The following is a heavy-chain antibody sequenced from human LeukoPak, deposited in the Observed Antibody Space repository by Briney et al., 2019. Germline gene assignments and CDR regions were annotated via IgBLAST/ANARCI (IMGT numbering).Heavy chain of an antibody. CDR1: GFTFSSYS. V-gene: IGHV3-21*01. Sequence: GGSLRLSCAASGFTFSSYSMNWVRQAPGKGREWVSSISSSSSYIYYADSVKGRFTISRDNAKNSLYLQMNSLRAEDTAVYYCARDWGYCSSTSCPEVYYFDYWGQGTLVTVSS. CDR2: ISSSSSYI. J-gene: IGHJ4*02. D-gene: IGHD2-2*01. CDR3: ARDWGYCSSTSCPEVYYFDY.